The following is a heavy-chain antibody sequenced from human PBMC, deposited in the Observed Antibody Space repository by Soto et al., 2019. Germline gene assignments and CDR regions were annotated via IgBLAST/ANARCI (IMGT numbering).Heavy chain of an antibody. V-gene: IGHV4-59*01. CDR1: GGSISSYY. CDR2: IYYSGST. CDR3: SRGNYYQDVMDV. Sequence: SETLSLTCTVSGGSISSYYWSWIRQPPGKGLEWIGYIYYSGSTNYNPSLKGRVTISVDTSKNQFSLKLSSVTAADTAVYYCSRGNYYQDVMDVSSQGTTVPVSS. J-gene: IGHJ6*02.